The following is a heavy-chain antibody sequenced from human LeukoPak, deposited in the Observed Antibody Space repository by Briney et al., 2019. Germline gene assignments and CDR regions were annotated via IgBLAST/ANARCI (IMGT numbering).Heavy chain of an antibody. CDR2: ISWDGGST. V-gene: IGHV3-43*01. D-gene: IGHD3-10*01. Sequence: PGGSLRLSCAASGFTFDDYTMHWVRHAPGKGLEWVSLISWDGGSTYYADSVKGRFTISRDNSKNSLYLQMNSLRAEDTAVYYCARELLWFGELLGAFDIWGQGTMVTVSS. J-gene: IGHJ3*02. CDR3: ARELLWFGELLGAFDI. CDR1: GFTFDDYT.